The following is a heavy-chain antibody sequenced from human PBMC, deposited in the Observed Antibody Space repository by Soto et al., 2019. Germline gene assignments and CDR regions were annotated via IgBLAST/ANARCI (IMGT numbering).Heavy chain of an antibody. J-gene: IGHJ4*02. D-gene: IGHD3-22*01. CDR3: ATSPYSYDTSGYLDY. CDR2: IIPLFGTT. CDR1: GGTFSNYA. Sequence: QVQLVQSGAEVKKPGSSVTVSCRASGGTFSNYAINWVRQAPGQGLEWMAGIIPLFGTTNYAQKFQGRVTITADESTSTAYTELTSLRSEDTAVFYCATSPYSYDTSGYLDYWGQGTLVTVSS. V-gene: IGHV1-69*12.